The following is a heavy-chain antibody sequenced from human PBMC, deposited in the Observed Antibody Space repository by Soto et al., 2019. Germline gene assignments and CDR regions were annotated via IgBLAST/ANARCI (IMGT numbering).Heavy chain of an antibody. V-gene: IGHV1-69*13. CDR1: GGTFSSYA. J-gene: IGHJ3*02. CDR3: ALRDIVVVPAAIGAFDI. Sequence: GASVKVSCKASGGTFSSYAISWVRQAPGQGLEWMGGIIPIFGTANYAQKFQGRVTITADESTSTAYMELSSLRSEDTAVYYCALRDIVVVPAAIGAFDIWGQGTMVTVSS. CDR2: IIPIFGTA. D-gene: IGHD2-2*01.